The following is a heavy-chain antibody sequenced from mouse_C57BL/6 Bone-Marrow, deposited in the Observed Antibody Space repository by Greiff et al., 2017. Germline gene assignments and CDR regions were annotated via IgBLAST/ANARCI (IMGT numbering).Heavy chain of an antibody. CDR2: ISSGGDYI. V-gene: IGHV5-9-1*02. D-gene: IGHD2-4*01. J-gene: IGHJ2*01. CDR1: GFTFSSYA. CDR3: TRGGITSEYYFDY. Sequence: EVQLVESGEGLVKPGGSLKLSCAASGFTFSSYAMTWVRQTPGKRLEWVAYISSGGDYIYYADTVKGRFTITRDKTRNTLYLQMSSLMSEDTAMYYCTRGGITSEYYFDYWGQGTTLTVSS.